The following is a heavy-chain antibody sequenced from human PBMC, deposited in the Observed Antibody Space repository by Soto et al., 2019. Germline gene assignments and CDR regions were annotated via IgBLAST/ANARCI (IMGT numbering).Heavy chain of an antibody. Sequence: PVGSRSPSWAASDFPSSAYNMSWIRQAPGEGLELVSFISSSSGYTTYADSVMGRFTISRDNAKNSLYLQMNSLRAEDTAVYYCARDRYGYNYGSSHPPDYWGQGTLVTVSS. J-gene: IGHJ4*02. V-gene: IGHV3-11*06. CDR2: ISSSSGYT. CDR3: ARDRYGYNYGSSHPPDY. CDR1: DFPSSAYN. D-gene: IGHD5-18*01.